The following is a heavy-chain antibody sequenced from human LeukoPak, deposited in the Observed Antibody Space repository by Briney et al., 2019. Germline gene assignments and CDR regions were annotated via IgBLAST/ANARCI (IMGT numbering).Heavy chain of an antibody. D-gene: IGHD5-24*01. Sequence: GGSLRLSCVTSGFTFSNYWMAWVRQAPGKGLDWVANLNPDVSEKYYVDSVKGRFTISRDNAKNSLYLQMSSLRAEDTAVYYFAKEATMTAYNFDYWGQGILVAVSS. CDR2: LNPDVSEK. CDR3: AKEATMTAYNFDY. J-gene: IGHJ4*02. V-gene: IGHV3-7*01. CDR1: GFTFSNYW.